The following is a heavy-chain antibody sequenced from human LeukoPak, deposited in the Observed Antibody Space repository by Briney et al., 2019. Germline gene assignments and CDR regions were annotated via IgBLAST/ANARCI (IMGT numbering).Heavy chain of an antibody. V-gene: IGHV3-21*01. Sequence: PGGSLRLSCAASGFTFSSYSMNWVRQAPGKVLEWVSSISSSSSYIYYADSVKGRFTISRDNAKNSLYLQMNSLRAEDTAVYYCARDAVTTPFDYWGQGTLVTVSS. CDR3: ARDAVTTPFDY. D-gene: IGHD4-17*01. CDR1: GFTFSSYS. J-gene: IGHJ4*02. CDR2: ISSSSSYI.